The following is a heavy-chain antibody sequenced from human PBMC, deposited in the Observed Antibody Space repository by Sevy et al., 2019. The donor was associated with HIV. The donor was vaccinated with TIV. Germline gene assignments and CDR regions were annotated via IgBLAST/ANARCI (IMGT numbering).Heavy chain of an antibody. Sequence: SQTLSLTCAVYGGSFSGYYWSWIRQPPGKGLEWIGEINHSGSTNYNPSLKSRVTISVDTSKNQFSLKLSSVTAADTAVYYCARARCSGGSCWVRGYYYYGMDVWGQGTTVTVSS. CDR3: ARARCSGGSCWVRGYYYYGMDV. CDR2: INHSGST. D-gene: IGHD2-15*01. CDR1: GGSFSGYY. V-gene: IGHV4-34*01. J-gene: IGHJ6*02.